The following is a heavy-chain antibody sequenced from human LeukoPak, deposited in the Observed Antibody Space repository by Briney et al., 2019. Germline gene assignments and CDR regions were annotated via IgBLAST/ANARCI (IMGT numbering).Heavy chain of an antibody. J-gene: IGHJ4*02. Sequence: SETLSLTCAVSGYSISSGYYWGWIRRPPGKGLEWIGSIYHSGSTYYNPSLKSRVTISVDTSKNQFSLKLSSVTAADTAVYYCAREGGSYFSAPFDYWGQGTLVTVSS. CDR1: GYSISSGYY. CDR3: AREGGSYFSAPFDY. CDR2: IYHSGST. V-gene: IGHV4-38-2*02. D-gene: IGHD2-15*01.